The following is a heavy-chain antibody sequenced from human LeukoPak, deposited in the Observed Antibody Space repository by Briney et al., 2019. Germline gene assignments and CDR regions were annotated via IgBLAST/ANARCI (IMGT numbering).Heavy chain of an antibody. CDR2: IYSSGSI. V-gene: IGHV4-4*07. CDR3: LAVIIQDVDY. D-gene: IGHD3-3*01. CDR1: GGSISDSY. Sequence: SETLSLTCTVSGGSISDSYWNWLRQPAGKGLEWIGRIYSSGSINYNPSFESRVTISVDTSKNQFSLKLSSVTAADTAVYYCLAVIIQDVDYWGQGTLVTVSS. J-gene: IGHJ4*02.